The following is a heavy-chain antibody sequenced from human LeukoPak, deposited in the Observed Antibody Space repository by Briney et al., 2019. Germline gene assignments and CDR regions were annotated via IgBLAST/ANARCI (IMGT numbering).Heavy chain of an antibody. CDR3: ARHDYRNNGENWFDP. CDR1: GYSFTSYW. J-gene: IGHJ5*02. D-gene: IGHD1/OR15-1a*01. CDR2: IYPDDSDT. Sequence: GESLKISCRGSGYSFTSYWIGWVRQMPGKGLEWMGIIYPDDSDTRYSPSFQGQVTISADKSISTAYLQWSSLKASDTAMYYCARHDYRNNGENWFDPWGQGTLVTVSS. V-gene: IGHV5-51*01.